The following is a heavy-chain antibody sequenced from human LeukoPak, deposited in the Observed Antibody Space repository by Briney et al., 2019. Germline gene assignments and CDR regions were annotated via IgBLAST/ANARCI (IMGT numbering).Heavy chain of an antibody. V-gene: IGHV6-1*01. CDR3: ARAEVLPDYFDNSGAFDY. CDR1: GDSVSSNSAA. CDR2: TYYRSKWYN. Sequence: SQTLSLTCAISGDSVSSNSAAWNWIRQSPSRGLEWLGRTYYRSKWYNDYAVSVKSRITINPDTSKNQFSLQLNSVTPEDTAVYYCARAEVLPDYFDNSGAFDYWGQGTLVTVSS. D-gene: IGHD3-22*01. J-gene: IGHJ4*02.